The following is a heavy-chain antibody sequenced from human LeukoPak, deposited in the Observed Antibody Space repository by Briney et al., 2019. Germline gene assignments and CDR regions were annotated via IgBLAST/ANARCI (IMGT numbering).Heavy chain of an antibody. V-gene: IGHV1-18*01. Sequence: ASVKVSCKASGYTFTSYGISWVRQAPGQGLECMGWISAYNGNTNYAQKLQGRVTMTTDTSTSTAYMELRSLRSDDTAVYYCARDPQYYYGSGRNPNAFDIWGQGTMVTVSS. CDR1: GYTFTSYG. CDR2: ISAYNGNT. CDR3: ARDPQYYYGSGRNPNAFDI. D-gene: IGHD3-10*01. J-gene: IGHJ3*02.